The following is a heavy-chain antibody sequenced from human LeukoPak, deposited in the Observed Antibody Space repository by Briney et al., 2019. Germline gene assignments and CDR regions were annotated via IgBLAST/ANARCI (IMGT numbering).Heavy chain of an antibody. CDR2: IYYSGST. J-gene: IGHJ2*01. Sequence: PSETLSLTCTVSGGSISSGGYYWSWIRQHPGKGLEWIGNIYYSGSTNYNPSLKSRVTISVDTSKNQFSLKLTSVTAADTAVYYCARDNDIVTGYYSAGWRFDLWGRGTLVTVSS. D-gene: IGHD3-9*01. CDR1: GGSISSGGYY. CDR3: ARDNDIVTGYYSAGWRFDL. V-gene: IGHV4-61*08.